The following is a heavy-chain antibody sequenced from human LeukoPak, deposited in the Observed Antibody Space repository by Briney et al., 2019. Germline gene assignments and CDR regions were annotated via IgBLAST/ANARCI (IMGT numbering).Heavy chain of an antibody. V-gene: IGHV3-30*18. D-gene: IGHD5-18*01. J-gene: IGHJ4*02. CDR3: AKDWYSYSYRIPEW. Sequence: GGSLRLSCAASGFTFSSYGMHWVRQAPGKGLEWVAVISYDGINKFYVDSVKGRFTISKDTLYLQMNSLRTEDTAVYYCAKDWYSYSYRIPEWWGQGTLVAVSS. CDR2: ISYDGINK. CDR1: GFTFSSYG.